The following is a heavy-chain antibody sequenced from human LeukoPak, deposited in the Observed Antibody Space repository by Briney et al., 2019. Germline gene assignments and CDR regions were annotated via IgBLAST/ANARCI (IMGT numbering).Heavy chain of an antibody. CDR1: GFTFTSSA. J-gene: IGHJ3*02. CDR2: IVVGSGNT. Sequence: GTSVKVSCKASGFTFTSSAMQWVRQARGQRLEWIGWIVVGSGNTNYAQKFQERVTITREMSTSTAYMELSSLRSEDTAVYYCAAGTPNIVAHDAFDIWGQGTMVTVSS. D-gene: IGHD5-12*01. V-gene: IGHV1-58*02. CDR3: AAGTPNIVAHDAFDI.